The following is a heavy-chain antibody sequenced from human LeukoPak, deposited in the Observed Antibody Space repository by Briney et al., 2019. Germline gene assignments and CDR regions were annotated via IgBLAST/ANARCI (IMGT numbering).Heavy chain of an antibody. CDR1: GGSISSGDYY. Sequence: PSQTLSLTCTVSGGSISSGDYYWSWIRQPPGKGLEWIGYISHSGSTYYNSSLKSRVTISLDRSKNLFSLKLRSVTAADTAVYYCAGYYDHDAFDIWGQGTMVTVSS. D-gene: IGHD3-22*01. J-gene: IGHJ3*02. CDR3: AGYYDHDAFDI. CDR2: ISHSGST. V-gene: IGHV4-30-2*01.